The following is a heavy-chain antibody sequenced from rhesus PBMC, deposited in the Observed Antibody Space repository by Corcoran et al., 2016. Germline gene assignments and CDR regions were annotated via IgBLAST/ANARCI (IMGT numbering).Heavy chain of an antibody. CDR1: GGSISDSYR. CDR2: INGSSTTT. V-gene: IGHV4S10*01. Sequence: QVQLQESGPGVVKPSETLSLTCAVSGGSISDSYRWSWIRQPPGKGLEWIGYINGSSTTTNYNPPLKSRVTISKDTSKTQFSLQLSSVTAADTAVYYCARASMVVAGTHAFDFWGQGLRVTVSS. J-gene: IGHJ3*01. D-gene: IGHD3-28*01. CDR3: ARASMVVAGTHAFDF.